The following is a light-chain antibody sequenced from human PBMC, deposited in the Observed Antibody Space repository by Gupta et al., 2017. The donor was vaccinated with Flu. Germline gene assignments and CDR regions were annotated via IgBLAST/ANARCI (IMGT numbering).Light chain of an antibody. CDR1: QGIRND. CDR3: RQHNSYPHT. J-gene: IGKJ2*01. CDR2: AAS. Sequence: DIQMTQSPSSLSASVGDTVTITCRASQGIRNDLGWYQQKSGKAPKRLIYAASSLQRRVPSRLSATRSGTEFPLTMSSLQPQDFATYYCRQHNSYPHTFGQGTKVEIK. V-gene: IGKV1-17*01.